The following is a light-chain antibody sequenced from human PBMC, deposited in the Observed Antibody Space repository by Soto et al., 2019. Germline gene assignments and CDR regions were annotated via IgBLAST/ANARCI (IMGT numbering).Light chain of an antibody. CDR3: AAWDDSLSAVV. Sequence: QSVLTQPPSASGTPGQRVTISCSGSSSNIGSYYVYWYQQLPGTAPKLLIYRNDQRPSGVPDRFSGSKSGTSGSLTISGLRSEDEADYHCAAWDDSLSAVVFGGGTQLTVL. J-gene: IGLJ2*01. CDR2: RND. V-gene: IGLV1-47*01. CDR1: SSNIGSYY.